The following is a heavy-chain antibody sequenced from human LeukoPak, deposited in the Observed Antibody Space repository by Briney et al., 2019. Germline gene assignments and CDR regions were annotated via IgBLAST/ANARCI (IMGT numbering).Heavy chain of an antibody. D-gene: IGHD3-3*01. CDR2: IYCSGST. CDR3: ARVLGRTYYDFWSGNNGKTYYFDS. Sequence: SETLSLTCTVSGYSISSGYYWGWIRQPPGKGLEWIGSIYCSGSTYYNPSLKSRVTISVDTSKNQFSLKLSSVTATDTAVYYCARVLGRTYYDFWSGNNGKTYYFDSWGQGTLVTVSS. V-gene: IGHV4-38-2*02. CDR1: GYSISSGYY. J-gene: IGHJ4*02.